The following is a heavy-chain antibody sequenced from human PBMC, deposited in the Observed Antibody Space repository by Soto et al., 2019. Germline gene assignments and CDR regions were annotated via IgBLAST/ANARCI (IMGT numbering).Heavy chain of an antibody. J-gene: IGHJ4*02. D-gene: IGHD5-18*01. CDR1: GFTFSSYG. CDR2: ISYDGSNK. CDR3: AKDVGSYGFAY. V-gene: IGHV3-30*18. Sequence: QVQLVESGGGVVQPGRSLRLSCAASGFTFSSYGMHWVRQAPGKGLEWVAVISYDGSNKYYADSVKGRFTISRDNSKNKLYLQMNSLRAEDTAVYYCAKDVGSYGFAYWGQGTLVTVSS.